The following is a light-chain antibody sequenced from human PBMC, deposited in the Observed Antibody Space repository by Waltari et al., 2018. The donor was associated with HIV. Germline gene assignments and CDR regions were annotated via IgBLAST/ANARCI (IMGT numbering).Light chain of an antibody. V-gene: IGKV2-30*01. Sequence: EAVLTQSPVSLSVALGRPVSISCSSSQSLIYTDGNTYLNWFHQRPGQSPRRLIYKISNRDSGVPDRFSGSGSVTEFTLHISRVEAEDVGIFYCMQSTHWPGTFGQGTKVEIQ. J-gene: IGKJ1*01. CDR2: KIS. CDR1: QSLIYTDGNTY. CDR3: MQSTHWPGT.